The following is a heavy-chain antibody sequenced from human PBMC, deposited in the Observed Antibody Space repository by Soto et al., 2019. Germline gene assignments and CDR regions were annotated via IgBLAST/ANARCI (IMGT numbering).Heavy chain of an antibody. Sequence: ASVKVSCKASGYTFTSYGISWVRQAPGQGLEWMGWISAYNGNTNYAQKFQGRVTMTGDKSTSTVYMKLSSLRSEDTAVYYCARVSGSGNYYYGMDVWGQGTTVTVSS. CDR1: GYTFTSYG. J-gene: IGHJ6*02. CDR2: ISAYNGNT. V-gene: IGHV1-18*04. D-gene: IGHD3-10*01. CDR3: ARVSGSGNYYYGMDV.